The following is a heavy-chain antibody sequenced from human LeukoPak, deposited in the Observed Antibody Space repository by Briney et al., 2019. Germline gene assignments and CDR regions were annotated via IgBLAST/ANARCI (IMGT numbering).Heavy chain of an antibody. CDR3: ARKLTGTTYFDR. J-gene: IGHJ4*02. CDR1: GFTFSSAW. V-gene: IGHV3-48*04. CDR2: ISHTGASI. D-gene: IGHD1-1*01. Sequence: PGGSLRLSCAASGFTFSSAWMTWVRQAPGKGLEWVSYISHTGASIYYADSVKGRFTISRDSARNSAYLQMNSLRAEDTAVYYCARKLTGTTYFDRWGQGTLVTVSS.